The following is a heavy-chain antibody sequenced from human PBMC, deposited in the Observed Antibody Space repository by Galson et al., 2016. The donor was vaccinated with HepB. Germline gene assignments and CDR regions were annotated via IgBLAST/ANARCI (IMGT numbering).Heavy chain of an antibody. J-gene: IGHJ4*02. CDR2: IYWDDEK. Sequence: PALVKPTQTLTLTCNFSGFSLKTDEMCVTWIRQPPGKALEWLARIYWDDEKRYSVSLKTRLSISKDASRNLVVLTMTNMNPVDTGTYYCARTRGPTKGIGVWGQGILVTVSS. CDR1: GFSLKTDEMC. CDR3: ARTRGPTKGIGV. D-gene: IGHD2-8*01. V-gene: IGHV2-70*11.